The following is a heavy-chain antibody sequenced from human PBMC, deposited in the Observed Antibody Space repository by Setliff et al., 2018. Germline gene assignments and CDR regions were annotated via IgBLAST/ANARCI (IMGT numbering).Heavy chain of an antibody. D-gene: IGHD2-21*01. V-gene: IGHV1-8*01. CDR2: MNPNSGNT. J-gene: IGHJ3*02. CDR3: ARGDFDSYFPLNAFDI. Sequence: ASVKVSCKASGYTFTSYDINWVRQATGQGLEWMGWMNPNSGNTGYAQKFQGRVTMTRNTSISTAYMGLSSLRSEDTAVYYCARGDFDSYFPLNAFDIWGQGTMVTVSS. CDR1: GYTFTSYD.